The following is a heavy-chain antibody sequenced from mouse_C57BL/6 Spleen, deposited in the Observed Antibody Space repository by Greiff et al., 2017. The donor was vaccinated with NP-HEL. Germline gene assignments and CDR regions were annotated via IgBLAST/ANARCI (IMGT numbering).Heavy chain of an antibody. CDR1: GFTFSDYG. CDR3: ARDGGFAY. J-gene: IGHJ3*01. V-gene: IGHV5-17*01. D-gene: IGHD2-3*01. CDR2: ISSGSSTI. Sequence: VQLKESGGGLVKPGGSLKLSCAASGFTFSDYGMHWVRQAPEKGLEWVAYISSGSSTIYYADTVKGRFTISRDNAKNTLFLQMTSLRSEETAMYYCARDGGFAYWGQGTLVTVSA.